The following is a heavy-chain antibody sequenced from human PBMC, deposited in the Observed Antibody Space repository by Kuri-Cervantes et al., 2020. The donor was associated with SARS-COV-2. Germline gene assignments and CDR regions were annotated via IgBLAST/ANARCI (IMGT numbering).Heavy chain of an antibody. Sequence: GESLKISCAASGFTFSVYDMNWVRQAPGKGLEWVSYISKSDNTIYYADSVKGRFTISRDNAKNSLYLQMNSLRAEDTAVYYCVRDGDHWNFDYWGQGTLVTVSS. CDR2: ISKSDNTI. D-gene: IGHD1-1*01. V-gene: IGHV3-48*03. CDR3: VRDGDHWNFDY. CDR1: GFTFSVYD. J-gene: IGHJ4*02.